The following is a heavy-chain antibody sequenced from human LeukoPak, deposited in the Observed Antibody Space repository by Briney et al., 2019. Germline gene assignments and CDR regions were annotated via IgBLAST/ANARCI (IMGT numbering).Heavy chain of an antibody. CDR1: GFAVGSNY. V-gene: IGHV3-7*01. J-gene: IGHJ4*02. Sequence: GGSLRLSCVASGFAVGSNYMSWVRQAPGKGLEWVASIKHDGSEKYYVDSVRGRFTISRDNTKNLLYLQMSSLRAEDTAVYYCATDRGWRTSGYYLYYFEYWGQGTLVTFSS. D-gene: IGHD3-3*01. CDR2: IKHDGSEK. CDR3: ATDRGWRTSGYYLYYFEY.